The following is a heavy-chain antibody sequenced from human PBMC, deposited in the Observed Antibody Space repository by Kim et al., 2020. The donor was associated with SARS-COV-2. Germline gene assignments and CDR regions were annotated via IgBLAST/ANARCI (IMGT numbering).Heavy chain of an antibody. Sequence: SVKGRFTISGDSAKNSLYLQMNSLRAEDTAVYYCARELRHDYGDDYGMDVWGQGTTVTVSS. CDR3: ARELRHDYGDDYGMDV. J-gene: IGHJ6*02. D-gene: IGHD4-17*01. V-gene: IGHV3-11*01.